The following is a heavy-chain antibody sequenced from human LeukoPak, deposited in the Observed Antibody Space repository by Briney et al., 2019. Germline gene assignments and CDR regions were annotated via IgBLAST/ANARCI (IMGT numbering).Heavy chain of an antibody. V-gene: IGHV4-38-2*02. CDR2: IYHSGST. J-gene: IGHJ5*02. Sequence: SETLSLTCTVSGYSISSGYYWGWIRQPPGKGLEWIGSIYHSGSTYYNPCLKSRVTISVDTSKNQFSLKLSSVTAADTAVYYCARVRGYCSGGSCYNWFDPWGQGTLVTVSS. CDR3: ARVRGYCSGGSCYNWFDP. CDR1: GYSISSGYY. D-gene: IGHD2-15*01.